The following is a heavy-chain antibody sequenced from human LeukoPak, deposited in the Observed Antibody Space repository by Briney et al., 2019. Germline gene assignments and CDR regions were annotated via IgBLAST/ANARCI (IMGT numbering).Heavy chain of an antibody. CDR3: ARGGVIVAYIDR. Sequence: PGGSLRLSCAASGFTFSSSAMSWVRQAPGKGLEWVSSISGSGITTYYADSVKGRFTLSRDNSKNTLALQMNNLRAEDTAVYYCARGGVIVAYIDRWGQGTLVTVSS. J-gene: IGHJ4*02. V-gene: IGHV3-23*01. CDR2: ISGSGITT. D-gene: IGHD3-22*01. CDR1: GFTFSSSA.